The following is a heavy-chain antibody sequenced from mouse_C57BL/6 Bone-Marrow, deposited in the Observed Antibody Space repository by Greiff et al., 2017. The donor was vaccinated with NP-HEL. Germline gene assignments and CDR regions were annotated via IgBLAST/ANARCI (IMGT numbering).Heavy chain of an antibody. CDR1: GFTFSDYG. V-gene: IGHV5-17*01. D-gene: IGHD4-1*01. CDR2: ISRGSSTT. Sequence: EVQLVESGGGLVKPGGSLKLSCAASGFTFSDYGMHWVRQAPEQGLEWVAYISRGSSTTNYADTVKGRSTISRDNATNTLFLQRTSLTSEDTALYYCARGGTGTVDYWGQGTTLTVSS. CDR3: ARGGTGTVDY. J-gene: IGHJ2*01.